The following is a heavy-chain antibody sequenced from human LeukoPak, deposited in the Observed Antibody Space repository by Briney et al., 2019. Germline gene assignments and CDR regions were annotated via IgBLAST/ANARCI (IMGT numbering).Heavy chain of an antibody. D-gene: IGHD6-19*01. V-gene: IGHV3-23*01. CDR3: ACTGLPPYRRGWSSPSVYYLDY. CDR1: GFTFSIYA. J-gene: IGHJ4*02. Sequence: GGSLRLSCAASGFTFSIYAMTWVRQVPGKGLEWVSAIGTGGTTTFYADSVKGRFTISRDDSKNTLYLQMHSLRAEDTALYFCACTGLPPYRRGWSSPSVYYLDYWGQGTLVTVSS. CDR2: IGTGGTTT.